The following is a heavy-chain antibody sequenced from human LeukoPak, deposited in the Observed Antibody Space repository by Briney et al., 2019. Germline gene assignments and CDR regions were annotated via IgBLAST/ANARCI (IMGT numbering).Heavy chain of an antibody. CDR1: GFTFSSYA. CDR2: ISGSGGST. D-gene: IGHD3-3*01. Sequence: GGSLRLSCAASGFTFSSYAMSWVRQAPGKGLEGFSSISGSGGSTYYADSVKGRFTISRDSSKNTLYLQMNSLRAEDTAVYYCAKVGPSGSSYYDFWSANYWGQGTLVTVSS. V-gene: IGHV3-23*01. J-gene: IGHJ4*02. CDR3: AKVGPSGSSYYDFWSANY.